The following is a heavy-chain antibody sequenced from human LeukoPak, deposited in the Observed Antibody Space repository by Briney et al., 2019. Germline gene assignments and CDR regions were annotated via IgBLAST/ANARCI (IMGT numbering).Heavy chain of an antibody. V-gene: IGHV4-61*08. J-gene: IGHJ3*02. Sequence: SQTLSLTCTVSGGSISSGDHYWSWVRQPPGKGLEWIGYIYYSGSTNYNPSLKSRVTISVDTSKNQFSLKLSSVTAADTAVYYCASLAIDTIGLDAFDIWGQGTMVTVSS. D-gene: IGHD2-21*01. CDR3: ASLAIDTIGLDAFDI. CDR1: GGSISSGDHY. CDR2: IYYSGST.